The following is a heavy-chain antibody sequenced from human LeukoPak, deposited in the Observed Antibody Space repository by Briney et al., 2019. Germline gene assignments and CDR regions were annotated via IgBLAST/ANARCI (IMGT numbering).Heavy chain of an antibody. CDR3: ARGGVTAGFDY. CDR1: GFTFSNYW. J-gene: IGHJ4*02. D-gene: IGHD2-21*02. V-gene: IGHV3-74*01. Sequence: PGGSLRLSCAASGFTFSNYWMHWVRQAPGKGLVWVSRVNSDGSITNYADAVKGRFSISRDNAKNTLYMEMHSLRAEDTAVYFCARGGVTAGFDYWGQGTLVTVSS. CDR2: VNSDGSIT.